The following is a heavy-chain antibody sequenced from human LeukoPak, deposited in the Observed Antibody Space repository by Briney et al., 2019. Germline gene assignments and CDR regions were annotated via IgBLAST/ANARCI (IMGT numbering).Heavy chain of an antibody. D-gene: IGHD2-2*01. Sequence: SVKVSCKASGGTFSSYAISWVQQAPGQGLEWMGGIIPIFGTANYAQKFQGRVTIITDESTSTAYMELSSLRPEDTAVYYCARVGRQVVPAALYYYYYMDVWAKGPRSPSP. CDR1: GGTFSSYA. CDR3: ARVGRQVVPAALYYYYYMDV. CDR2: IIPIFGTA. V-gene: IGHV1-69*05. J-gene: IGHJ6*03.